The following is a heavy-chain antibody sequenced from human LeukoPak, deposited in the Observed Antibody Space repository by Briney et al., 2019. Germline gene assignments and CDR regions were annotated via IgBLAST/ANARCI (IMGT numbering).Heavy chain of an antibody. Sequence: SETLSLTCTVSGASISSGSYYWGWIRQPPGKGLEWIGSIYYSGSTYYNPSLKSRVTISVDTSKNQFSLKLSSVTAADTAVYYCARGPLAGSSWYDYYYYYYMDVWGKGTTVTVSS. CDR1: GASISSGSYY. D-gene: IGHD6-13*01. CDR3: ARGPLAGSSWYDYYYYYYMDV. V-gene: IGHV4-39*07. J-gene: IGHJ6*03. CDR2: IYYSGST.